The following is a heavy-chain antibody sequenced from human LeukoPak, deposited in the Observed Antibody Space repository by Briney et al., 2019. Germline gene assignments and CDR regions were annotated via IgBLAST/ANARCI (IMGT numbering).Heavy chain of an antibody. J-gene: IGHJ4*02. CDR2: IIPIFGTA. V-gene: IGHV1-69*05. CDR1: GGTFSSYA. CDR3: ARMARAAAAYFDY. Sequence: ASVKVSCKASGGTFSSYAISWVRQAPGQGLEWMGRIIPIFGTANYAQKFQGRVTITTDESTSTAYMELSSLRSEDTAVYYCARMARAAAAYFDYWGQGTLVTVSS. D-gene: IGHD6-13*01.